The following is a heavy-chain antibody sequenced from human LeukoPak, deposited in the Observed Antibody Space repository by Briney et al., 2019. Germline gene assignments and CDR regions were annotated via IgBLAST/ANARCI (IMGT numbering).Heavy chain of an antibody. CDR1: GFTFSSYA. CDR3: ARDLGGSYPNYMDV. J-gene: IGHJ6*03. D-gene: IGHD1-26*01. Sequence: GGSLRLSCAASGFTFSSYAMNWVRQAPGKGLEWVSAITGSGGRTYYADSVKGRFTISRDNSKNTLYLQMNSLRAEDTAIYYCARDLGGSYPNYMDVWGKGTTVTVSS. V-gene: IGHV3-23*01. CDR2: ITGSGGRT.